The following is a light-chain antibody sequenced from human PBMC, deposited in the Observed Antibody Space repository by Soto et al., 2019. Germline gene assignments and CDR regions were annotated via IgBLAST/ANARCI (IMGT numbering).Light chain of an antibody. V-gene: IGLV2-14*01. Sequence: ALTQPASVSGSPGQSLTISCTGTSSDIGAYNSVSWYQQHPGKAPKLMIYEVSNRPSGVSNRFSASKSGNTASLTISGRQAEDVVDYYFSSRTASNPYVFGNGTKLTV. CDR3: SSRTASNPYV. CDR1: SSDIGAYNS. CDR2: EVS. J-gene: IGLJ1*01.